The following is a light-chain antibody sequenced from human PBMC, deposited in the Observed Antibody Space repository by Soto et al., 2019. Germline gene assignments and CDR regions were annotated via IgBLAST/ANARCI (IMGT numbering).Light chain of an antibody. Sequence: QSVLTQPPSVSGAPGQRVTISCTGSGSNIGAGYDVHWYQHRPGTAPKLLVFGDSHRPSGVPDRFSGSKSGTSASLAITGLQAEDEGDYYCQSYDSTLDARYVFGTGTKPPS. V-gene: IGLV1-40*01. CDR1: GSNIGAGYD. CDR3: QSYDSTLDARYV. CDR2: GDS. J-gene: IGLJ1*01.